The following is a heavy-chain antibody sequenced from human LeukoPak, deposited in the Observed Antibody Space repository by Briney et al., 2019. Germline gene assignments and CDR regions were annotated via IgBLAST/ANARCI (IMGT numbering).Heavy chain of an antibody. J-gene: IGHJ6*03. CDR2: INHSGST. CDR1: GGSFSGYY. V-gene: IGHV4-34*01. CDR3: ARNYDFWSGYNKGGRYYYYMDV. D-gene: IGHD3-3*01. Sequence: SETLSLTCTVYGGSFSGYYWSWIRQPPGKGLEWIGEINHSGSTNYNPSLKSRVTISVDTSKNQFSLKLSSVTAADTAVYYCARNYDFWSGYNKGGRYYYYMDVWGKGTTVTVSS.